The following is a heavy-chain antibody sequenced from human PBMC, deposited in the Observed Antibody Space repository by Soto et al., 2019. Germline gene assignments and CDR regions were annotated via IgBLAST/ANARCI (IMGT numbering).Heavy chain of an antibody. CDR2: ISSSGDNT. CDR3: AKDPNGNYVGAFDI. V-gene: IGHV3-23*01. J-gene: IGHJ3*02. CDR1: GFTFSPYA. D-gene: IGHD1-7*01. Sequence: GGSLRLSCVASGFTFSPYAMSWVRQAPGKGLEWVSGISSSGDNTYYADSVKGRFTISRDNSKNMLYLQMSSLRADDTALYYCAKDPNGNYVGAFDIRGQGTIVTVSS.